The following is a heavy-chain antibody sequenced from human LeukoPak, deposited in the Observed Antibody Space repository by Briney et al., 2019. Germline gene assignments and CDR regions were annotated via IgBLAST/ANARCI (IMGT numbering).Heavy chain of an antibody. D-gene: IGHD2-21*01. V-gene: IGHV3-30*18. Sequence: GGSLRLSCAASGFTFSSYGMHWVRQAPGKGLEWVAVISYDGSNKYYADSVKGRFTISRDNSKNTLYLQMNSLIAEDTAVYYCAKHMREPGYYHVMDVWGKGTTVTVSS. CDR2: ISYDGSNK. CDR3: AKHMREPGYYHVMDV. J-gene: IGHJ6*01. CDR1: GFTFSSYG.